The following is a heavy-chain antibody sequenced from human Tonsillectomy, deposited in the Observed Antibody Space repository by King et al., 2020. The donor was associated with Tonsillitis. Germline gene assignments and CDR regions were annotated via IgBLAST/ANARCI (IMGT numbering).Heavy chain of an antibody. J-gene: IGHJ4*02. CDR3: ARPAGYCSSTSAGCYFEY. CDR2: IYPGDSDT. D-gene: IGHD2-2*01. V-gene: IGHV5-51*01. CDR1: GYSFTSYW. Sequence: EVQLVQSGAEVKKPGESLKISCKGSGYSFTSYWIGWVRQMPGKGLEWMGIIYPGDSDTRYSPSFQGQVTFSADKSISTAYLQWGSLKASDTAMYYCARPAGYCSSTSAGCYFEYWGQGTLVTVSS.